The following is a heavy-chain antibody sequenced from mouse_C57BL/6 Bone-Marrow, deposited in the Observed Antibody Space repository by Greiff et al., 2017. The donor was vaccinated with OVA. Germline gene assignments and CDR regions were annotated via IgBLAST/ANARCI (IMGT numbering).Heavy chain of an antibody. J-gene: IGHJ2*01. Sequence: VQLQQSGAELVRPGTSVKVSCKASGYAFTNYLIEWVKQRPGQGLEWIGVINPGSGGTNYNEKFKGKATLTADKSSSTAYMQLSSLTSEDSAVYFWARRTTVVAGDYWGQGTTLTVSS. V-gene: IGHV1-54*01. CDR2: INPGSGGT. CDR1: GYAFTNYL. D-gene: IGHD1-1*01. CDR3: ARRTTVVAGDY.